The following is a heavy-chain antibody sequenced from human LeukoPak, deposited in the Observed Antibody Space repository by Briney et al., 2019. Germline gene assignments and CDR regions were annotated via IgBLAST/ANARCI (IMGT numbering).Heavy chain of an antibody. D-gene: IGHD6-13*01. Sequence: GASVKVSCKASGYTFTSYGISWVRQAPGQGLEWMGWISAYNGNTNYAQKLQGRVTMTTDTSTSTAYMELSSLRSEDTAVYYCARDQNPFYSNNWFPPNFDYWGQGTLVTVSS. CDR2: ISAYNGNT. CDR3: ARDQNPFYSNNWFPPNFDY. CDR1: GYTFTSYG. V-gene: IGHV1-18*01. J-gene: IGHJ4*02.